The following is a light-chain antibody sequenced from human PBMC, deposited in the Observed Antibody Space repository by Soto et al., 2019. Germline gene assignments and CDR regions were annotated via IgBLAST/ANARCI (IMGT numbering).Light chain of an antibody. J-gene: IGLJ1*01. CDR3: QSFDSSLTGYV. Sequence: QSVLTQPPSVSGAPGQRVTISCTGSNSNIGAGYDAHWYQKLPGTAPRLLIYGNSNRPSGVPVRFSGSKSGTSASLAIAGLQTDDEADYFCQSFDSSLTGYVFGTGTK. CDR2: GNS. V-gene: IGLV1-40*01. CDR1: NSNIGAGYD.